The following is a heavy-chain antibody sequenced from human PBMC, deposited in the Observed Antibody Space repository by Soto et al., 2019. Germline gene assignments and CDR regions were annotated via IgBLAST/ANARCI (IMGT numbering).Heavy chain of an antibody. V-gene: IGHV1-3*01. Sequence: ASVKVSCKASGYSFTSYAMHWVRQAPGQRLEWMGWINAGNGNAKYSEKFQGRVTFTRDTSASTAYMEVSSLGSEDTAIYYCARNNFWSSNNWFDPWGQGTLVTVS. D-gene: IGHD3-3*01. CDR1: GYSFTSYA. J-gene: IGHJ5*02. CDR2: INAGNGNA. CDR3: ARNNFWSSNNWFDP.